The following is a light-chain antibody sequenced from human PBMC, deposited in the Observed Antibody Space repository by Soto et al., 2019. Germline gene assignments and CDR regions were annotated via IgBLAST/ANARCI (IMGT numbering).Light chain of an antibody. CDR2: GAS. CDR1: QSVAKNF. Sequence: EIVLTQSPGTLSLSPGETATLSCRASQSVAKNFLAWYQQEAGQAPRLLIFGASSRATGIPDRFSGSGSGTDFTLTISRLEPEDFAVYNCHQYASSPQTFGQGTKVEIK. J-gene: IGKJ1*01. CDR3: HQYASSPQT. V-gene: IGKV3-20*01.